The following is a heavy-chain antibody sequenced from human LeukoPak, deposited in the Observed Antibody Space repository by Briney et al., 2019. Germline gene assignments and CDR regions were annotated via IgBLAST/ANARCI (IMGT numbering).Heavy chain of an antibody. CDR2: ISWNSGSI. J-gene: IGHJ4*02. Sequence: GGSLRLSCAASGFTFDDYAMHWVRQAPGKGLEWVSGISWNSGSIGYADSVKGRFTISRDNAKNSLYLQMNSLRAEDTAVYYCARLLQAKWLLRHPLFDYWGQGTLVTVSS. D-gene: IGHD3-22*01. CDR3: ARLLQAKWLLRHPLFDY. CDR1: GFTFDDYA. V-gene: IGHV3-9*01.